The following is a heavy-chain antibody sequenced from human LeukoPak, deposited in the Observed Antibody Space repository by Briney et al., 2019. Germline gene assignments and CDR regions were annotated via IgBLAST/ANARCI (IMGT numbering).Heavy chain of an antibody. Sequence: SETLSLTCTVSVASISSSTYYWGWIRQPPGKGLEWIGRIYYRGNTYYNPSLKSRVTISVDTSKNQFSLKLSSVTAADTAVYYCARHTGYYLTDAFNMWGQGTMVTVSS. CDR1: VASISSSTYY. D-gene: IGHD3-9*01. CDR3: ARHTGYYLTDAFNM. J-gene: IGHJ3*02. V-gene: IGHV4-39*01. CDR2: IYYRGNT.